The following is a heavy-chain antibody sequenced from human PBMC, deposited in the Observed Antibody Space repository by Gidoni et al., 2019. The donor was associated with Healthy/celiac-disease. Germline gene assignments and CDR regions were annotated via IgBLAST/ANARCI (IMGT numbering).Heavy chain of an antibody. V-gene: IGHV4-59*01. CDR3: ARAQGGPNWFDP. CDR2: IYYSGSA. Sequence: QVQLQESGPGLVKPSETLSLTCTCSGGSISSYSCSWIRQPPGKGREWIGYIYYSGSANYNPPLKSRVTISVDTSKNQFSLKLSSVTAADTAVYYCARAQGGPNWFDPWGQGTLVTVSS. CDR1: GGSISSYS. J-gene: IGHJ5*02. D-gene: IGHD3-16*01.